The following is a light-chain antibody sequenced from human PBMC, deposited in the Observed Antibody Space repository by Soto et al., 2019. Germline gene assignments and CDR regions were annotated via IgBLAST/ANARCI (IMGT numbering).Light chain of an antibody. CDR3: QETYTFRWT. CDR1: QGISDY. V-gene: IGKV1-39*01. CDR2: TAS. Sequence: DIRMTQSPSSLSASVGATVTITCRASQGISDYLSWFQHKPGEAPKLLIYTASSLQGGVPLRFNGAVSRTDFSLTIVGLQPEDFATYYCQETYTFRWTCGQGTKVDIK. J-gene: IGKJ1*01.